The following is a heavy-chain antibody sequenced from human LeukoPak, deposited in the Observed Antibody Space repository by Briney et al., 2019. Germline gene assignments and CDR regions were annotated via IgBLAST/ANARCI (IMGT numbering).Heavy chain of an antibody. CDR1: GYTFTSYG. Sequence: SVKVSCKASGYTFTSYGISWVRQAPGQGLEWMGGIIPIFGTANYAQKFQGRVTITADESTSTAYMELSSLRSEDTAVYYCARDLGSTYPTWGQGTLVTVSS. CDR3: ARDLGSTYPT. CDR2: IIPIFGTA. V-gene: IGHV1-69*13. D-gene: IGHD2-2*01. J-gene: IGHJ5*02.